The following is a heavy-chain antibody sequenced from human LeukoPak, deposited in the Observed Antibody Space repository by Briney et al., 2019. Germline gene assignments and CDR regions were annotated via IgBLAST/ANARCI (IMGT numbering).Heavy chain of an antibody. CDR3: AREMIQLPGYFDY. Sequence: PGGSLKLSCEASGPTASTNYLSWVRQAPGKGLEGVSVIYSGGNTFYADSVKGRFTISRDNSKNTLYLQMNSLRAEDTAVYYCAREMIQLPGYFDYWGQGTLVTVSS. CDR2: IYSGGNT. D-gene: IGHD5-18*01. CDR1: GPTASTNY. V-gene: IGHV3-53*01. J-gene: IGHJ4*02.